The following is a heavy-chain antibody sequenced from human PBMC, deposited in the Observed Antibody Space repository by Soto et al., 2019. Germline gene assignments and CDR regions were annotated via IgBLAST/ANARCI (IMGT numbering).Heavy chain of an antibody. V-gene: IGHV1-69*12. D-gene: IGHD3-10*01. CDR3: PRSGNEPWTGPDY. CDR2: IIPIFGTA. J-gene: IGHJ4*02. CDR1: GGTFSSYA. Sequence: QVQLVQSGAEVKKPGSSVKVSCKASGGTFSSYAISWVRQAPGQGLEWMGGIIPIFGTANYAQKFQGRVTITEDQSRSTAYLDLSSVGSEAAAAYYCPRSGNEPWTGPDYWGKGTLVTVSS.